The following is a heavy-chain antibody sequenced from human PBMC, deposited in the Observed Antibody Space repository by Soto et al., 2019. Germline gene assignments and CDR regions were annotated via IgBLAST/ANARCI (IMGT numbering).Heavy chain of an antibody. Sequence: EVQLLESGGGLVQPGGSLRLSCAASGFTFSSYAMSWVRQAPGKGLEWVSAISGSGVSTYYADSVKCRFTISRDNSKNPLYLQMNSLRADDTAVYYWVKDPTFIVGYGGIDHWVQGTLVIVSS. CDR2: ISGSGVST. CDR1: GFTFSSYA. CDR3: VKDPTFIVGYGGIDH. J-gene: IGHJ5*02. D-gene: IGHD3-16*01. V-gene: IGHV3-23*01.